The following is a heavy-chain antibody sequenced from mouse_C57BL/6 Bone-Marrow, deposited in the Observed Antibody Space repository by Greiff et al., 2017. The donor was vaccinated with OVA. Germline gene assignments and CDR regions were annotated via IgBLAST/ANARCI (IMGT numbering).Heavy chain of an antibody. CDR3: TPHYGSLHYYAMDY. CDR2: IDPENGDT. J-gene: IGHJ4*01. D-gene: IGHD1-1*01. Sequence: DVKLVESGAELVRPGASVKLSCTASGFNIKDDYMHWVKQRPEQGLEWIGWIDPENGDTEYASKFQGKATITADTSSNTAYLQLSSLTSEDTAVYYCTPHYGSLHYYAMDYWGQGTSVTVSS. V-gene: IGHV14-4*01. CDR1: GFNIKDDY.